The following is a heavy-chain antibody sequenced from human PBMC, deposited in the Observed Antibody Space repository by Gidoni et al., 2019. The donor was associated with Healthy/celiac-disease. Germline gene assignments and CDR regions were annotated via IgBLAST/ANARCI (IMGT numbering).Heavy chain of an antibody. CDR3: ARDGVAVAGTGYYYYYMDV. D-gene: IGHD6-19*01. CDR1: GGSVSSGSYY. V-gene: IGHV4-61*01. CDR2: IYYSGST. J-gene: IGHJ6*03. Sequence: QVQLQESGPGLVKPSETLSLTCTVSGGSVSSGSYYWSWIRQPPGKGLGCIGYIYYSGSTNYNPSLKCRGTISVDTSKNQVSLKLSSVTAADTAVYYCARDGVAVAGTGYYYYYMDVWGKGTTVTVSS.